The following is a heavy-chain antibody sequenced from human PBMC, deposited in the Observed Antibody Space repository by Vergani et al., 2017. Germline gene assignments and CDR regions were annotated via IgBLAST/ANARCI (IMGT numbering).Heavy chain of an antibody. D-gene: IGHD3-10*01. Sequence: QVQLPESGPGLVKPSETLSLTCTVSGGSISSYYWSWIRQPPGKGLEWIGYIYYSGSTNYNPSLKSRVTISVDTSKNQFSLKLSSVTAADTAVYYCASQWGTMAFDYWGQGTLVTVSS. V-gene: IGHV4-59*01. CDR2: IYYSGST. J-gene: IGHJ4*02. CDR1: GGSISSYY. CDR3: ASQWGTMAFDY.